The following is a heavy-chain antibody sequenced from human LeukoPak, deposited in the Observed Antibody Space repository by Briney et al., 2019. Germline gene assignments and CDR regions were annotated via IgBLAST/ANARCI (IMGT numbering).Heavy chain of an antibody. Sequence: GGSLRLSCAASGFTFSSYSMNWVRQAPGKGLEWVSSISSSSSYIYYADSVKGRFTISRDNAKNSLYLQMNNLRAEDTAVYYCARDLRRDGYNPDYWGQGTLVTVSS. CDR3: ARDLRRDGYNPDY. V-gene: IGHV3-21*01. CDR1: GFTFSSYS. CDR2: ISSSSSYI. D-gene: IGHD5-24*01. J-gene: IGHJ4*02.